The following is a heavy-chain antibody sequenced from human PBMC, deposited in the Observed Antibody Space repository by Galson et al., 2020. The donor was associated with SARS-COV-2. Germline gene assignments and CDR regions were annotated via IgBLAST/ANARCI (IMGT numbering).Heavy chain of an antibody. CDR3: ARRFLHCSGGSCYSYYYGMDV. D-gene: IGHD2-15*01. CDR2: IFSNDEK. J-gene: IGHJ6*02. V-gene: IGHV2-26*01. Sequence: SGPTLVKPTETLTLTCTVSGFSLSNARMGVSWIRQPPGKALEWLAHIFSNDEKSYSTSLKSRLTISKDTSKSQVVLTMTNMDPVDTATYYCARRFLHCSGGSCYSYYYGMDVWGQGTTVTVSS. CDR1: GFSLSNARMG.